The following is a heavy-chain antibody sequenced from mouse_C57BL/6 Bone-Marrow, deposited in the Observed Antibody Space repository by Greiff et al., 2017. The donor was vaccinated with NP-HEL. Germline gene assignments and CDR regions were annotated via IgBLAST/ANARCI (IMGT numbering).Heavy chain of an antibody. CDR2: IYPNSGGT. CDR1: GYSFTSYW. Sequence: QVQLQQPGAELVKPGASVKLSCKASGYSFTSYWMHWVKQRPGRGLEWIGKIYPNSGGTRYNEKFKSKATLTVDKPSSTAYMQLSSLTSEDSAVYYCARDLYARFDYWGQGTTLTVSA. D-gene: IGHD2-3*01. CDR3: ARDLYARFDY. V-gene: IGHV1-72*01. J-gene: IGHJ2*01.